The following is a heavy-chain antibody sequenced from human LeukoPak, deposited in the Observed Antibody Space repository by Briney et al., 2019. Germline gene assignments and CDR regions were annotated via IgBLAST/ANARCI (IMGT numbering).Heavy chain of an antibody. Sequence: GGSLRLSCAASGFTFRSYWMSWVRQAPGKGLEWVANIKQDRSEKYYVDSVKGRFTISRDNAESSLYLQMNSLRAEDTAVYYCARDKMGYCSSTSCYGYGMDVWGQGTTVTVSS. D-gene: IGHD2-2*01. CDR3: ARDKMGYCSSTSCYGYGMDV. CDR1: GFTFRSYW. CDR2: IKQDRSEK. V-gene: IGHV3-7*03. J-gene: IGHJ6*02.